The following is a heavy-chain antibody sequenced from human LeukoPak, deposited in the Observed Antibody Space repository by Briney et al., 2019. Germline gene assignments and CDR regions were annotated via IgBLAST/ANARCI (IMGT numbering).Heavy chain of an antibody. CDR2: INHSGST. CDR3: ASGILTGGDY. J-gene: IGHJ4*02. V-gene: IGHV4-34*01. CDR1: GGSFSGYY. D-gene: IGHD3-9*01. Sequence: SETLSLTCAVYGGSFSGYYWSWIRQPPGKGLEWIGEINHSGSTNYNPSLKSRVTISVDTYKNQFSLKLSSVTAADTAVYYCASGILTGGDYWGQGTLVTVSS.